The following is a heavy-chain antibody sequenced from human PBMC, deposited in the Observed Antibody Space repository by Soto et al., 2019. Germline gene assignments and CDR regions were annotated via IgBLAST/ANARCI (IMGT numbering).Heavy chain of an antibody. J-gene: IGHJ3*02. V-gene: IGHV3-7*01. Sequence: PGGSLRLSCAASGFTFSSYWMSWVRQAPGKGLEWVANIKQDGSEKYYVDSVEGRFIISRDNAKNSLFLQMNSLRAEDTAVYYCARDHPYSSNWPDAFDIWGQGTMVTVSS. CDR2: IKQDGSEK. CDR1: GFTFSSYW. CDR3: ARDHPYSSNWPDAFDI. D-gene: IGHD6-13*01.